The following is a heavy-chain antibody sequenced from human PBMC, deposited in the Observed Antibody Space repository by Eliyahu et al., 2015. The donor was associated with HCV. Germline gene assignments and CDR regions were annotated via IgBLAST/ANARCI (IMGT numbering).Heavy chain of an antibody. CDR3: ARGPETRNDYYFNY. Sequence: SGGTFSSYAISWVRQAPGQGLEWMGGIIPIFGRANYAQKFQGRVTITADESTSTAYMELSSLRSEDTAVYYCARGPETRNDYYFNYWGQGTRVTVSS. CDR2: IIPIFGRA. J-gene: IGHJ4*02. V-gene: IGHV1-69*01. CDR1: GGTFSSYA. D-gene: IGHD3-3*01.